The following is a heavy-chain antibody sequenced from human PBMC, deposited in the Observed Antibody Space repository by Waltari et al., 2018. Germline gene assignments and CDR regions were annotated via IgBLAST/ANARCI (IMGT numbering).Heavy chain of an antibody. Sequence: EVKKPGSSVKVSCKASGGTFSSYAISWVRQAPGQGLEWMGGIIAIFGTANYAQKFQGRVTITTDESTSTAYMELSSLRAEDTALYYCARVLAPDYYGSWSYSCYFDYWGQGTLVTVSS. D-gene: IGHD3-10*01. V-gene: IGHV1-69*05. CDR2: IIAIFGTA. J-gene: IGHJ4*02. CDR3: ARVLAPDYYGSWSYSCYFDY. CDR1: GGTFSSYA.